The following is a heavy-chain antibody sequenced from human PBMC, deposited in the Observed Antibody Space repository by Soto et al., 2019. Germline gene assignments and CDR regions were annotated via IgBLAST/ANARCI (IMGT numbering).Heavy chain of an antibody. D-gene: IGHD1-26*01. CDR1: GFTFSSYD. CDR3: ARGDRYSGSYWGYYYYYGMDV. J-gene: IGHJ6*02. Sequence: EVQLVESGGGLVQPGGSLRLSCAASGFTFSSYDMHWVRQATGKGLEWVSAIGTAGDTYYPGSVKGRFTISRENAKNSLYLQMNSLRAGDTAVYYCARGDRYSGSYWGYYYYYGMDVWGQGTTVTVSS. CDR2: IGTAGDT. V-gene: IGHV3-13*01.